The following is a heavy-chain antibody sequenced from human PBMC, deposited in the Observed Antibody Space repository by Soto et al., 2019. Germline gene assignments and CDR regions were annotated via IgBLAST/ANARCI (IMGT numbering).Heavy chain of an antibody. Sequence: EVQLVESGGGLVKPGGSLRLSCAASGFTFSSYSMNWVRQAPGKGLEWVSSISSSSSYIYYADSVKGRSTISRDNAKNSLYLQMNSLRAEDTAVYYCASAYNWNSADIPIWGQGTLVTVSS. V-gene: IGHV3-21*01. D-gene: IGHD1-7*01. CDR1: GFTFSSYS. CDR2: ISSSSSYI. J-gene: IGHJ4*02. CDR3: ASAYNWNSADIPI.